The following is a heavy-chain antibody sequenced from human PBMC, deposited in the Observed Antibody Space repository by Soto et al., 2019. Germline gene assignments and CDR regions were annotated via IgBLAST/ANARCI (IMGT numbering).Heavy chain of an antibody. V-gene: IGHV4-59*01. CDR3: ERGRQLVSVFSQAWGMDV. CDR2: IYYSGST. D-gene: IGHD6-6*01. Sequence: QVQLQESGPGLVKPSETLSLTCTVSGGSISSYYWSWIRQPPGKGLEWIGYIYYSGSTNYNPSLKRRFTLSVDTSKNQFSLKLSSVTAEDTAVYYCERGRQLVSVFSQAWGMDVWGQGTTVTVSS. CDR1: GGSISSYY. J-gene: IGHJ6*02.